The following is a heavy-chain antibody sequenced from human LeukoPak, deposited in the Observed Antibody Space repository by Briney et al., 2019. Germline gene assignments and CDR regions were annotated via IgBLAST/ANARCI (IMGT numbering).Heavy chain of an antibody. J-gene: IGHJ3*02. V-gene: IGHV1-69*04. Sequence: GASVKVSCKASGGTFSSYAISWVRQAPGQGLEWMGRIIPILGIANYAQKFQGRVTMTRDTSTSTVYMELSSLRSEDTAVYYCAVTGPVVVPPGDAFDIWGQGTMVTVSS. D-gene: IGHD3-22*01. CDR3: AVTGPVVVPPGDAFDI. CDR2: IIPILGIA. CDR1: GGTFSSYA.